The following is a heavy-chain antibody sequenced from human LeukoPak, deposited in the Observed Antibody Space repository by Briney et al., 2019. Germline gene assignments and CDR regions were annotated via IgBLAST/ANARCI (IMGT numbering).Heavy chain of an antibody. CDR2: ISSSGSSI. CDR3: ARDIPPYCSGGDCYLAFDK. CDR1: GFTFSAYS. V-gene: IGHV3-21*01. D-gene: IGHD2-15*01. J-gene: IGHJ4*02. Sequence: GGSLRLSCAASGFTFSAYSMNWVRQAPGKGLEWVSSISSSGSSIYYADSVKGRFTFSRDNAKNSLFLQMNSLRVEDTAVYYCARDIPPYCSGGDCYLAFDKWGQGTLVTVSS.